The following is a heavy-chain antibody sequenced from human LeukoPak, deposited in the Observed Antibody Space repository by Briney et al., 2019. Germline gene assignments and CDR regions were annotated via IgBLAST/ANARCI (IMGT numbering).Heavy chain of an antibody. CDR1: GFTFSSYA. CDR3: ARDSKTRKGANWGPRDY. CDR2: ISYDGSNK. D-gene: IGHD7-27*01. J-gene: IGHJ4*02. Sequence: GGSLRLSCAASGFTFSSYAMHWVRQAPGKGLEWVAVISYDGSNKYYADSVKGRFTISRDNSKNTLYLQMNGLRAEDTAVYYCARDSKTRKGANWGPRDYWGQGTLVTVSS. V-gene: IGHV3-30*04.